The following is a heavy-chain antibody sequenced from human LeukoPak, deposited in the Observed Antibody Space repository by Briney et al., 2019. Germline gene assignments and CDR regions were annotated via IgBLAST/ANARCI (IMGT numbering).Heavy chain of an antibody. CDR2: ISNSGNTI. CDR1: GFRFSDYY. J-gene: IGHJ5*02. Sequence: GGSLRLSCAAYGFRFSDYYMSWIRQAPGKGLEWVSHISNSGNTIYYADSVKGRFTISRDNAKNSLYLQMNSLRAEDTAVYYCARDRSGGFYNWFDPWGQGTLVTVSS. V-gene: IGHV3-11*04. CDR3: ARDRSGGFYNWFDP. D-gene: IGHD2-15*01.